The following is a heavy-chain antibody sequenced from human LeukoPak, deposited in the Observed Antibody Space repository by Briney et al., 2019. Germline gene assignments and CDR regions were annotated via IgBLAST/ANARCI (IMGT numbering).Heavy chain of an antibody. J-gene: IGHJ5*02. CDR2: ISGYNDNP. D-gene: IGHD6-13*01. CDR1: GYTFTNYG. Sequence: ASVKVSCKASGYTFTNYGINWVRQAPGQGLEWMGWISGYNDNPNYAQKFQGRVTITADESTSTAYMELSSLRSEDTAVYYCARDVRIAAAGTNWFDPWGQGTLVTVSS. V-gene: IGHV1-18*01. CDR3: ARDVRIAAAGTNWFDP.